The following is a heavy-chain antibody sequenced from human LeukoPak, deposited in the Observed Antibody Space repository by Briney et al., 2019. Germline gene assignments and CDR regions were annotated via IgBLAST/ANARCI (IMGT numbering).Heavy chain of an antibody. CDR2: ISYDGSNK. Sequence: GGSLRLSCAASGFTFSSYAMHWVRQAPGKGLEWVAVISYDGSNKYYADSVKGRLTISRDNSMNTLFLQMDSLRADDTAVYYCVKTYCSITRCSPGFDSWGQGTLVTVSS. D-gene: IGHD3-10*01. J-gene: IGHJ4*02. CDR3: VKTYCSITRCSPGFDS. CDR1: GFTFSSYA. V-gene: IGHV3-30-3*01.